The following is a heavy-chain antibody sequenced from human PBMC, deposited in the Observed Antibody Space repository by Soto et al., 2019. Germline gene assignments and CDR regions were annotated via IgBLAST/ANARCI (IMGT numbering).Heavy chain of an antibody. CDR2: IMPIFRTP. Sequence: QVQLEQSGAEVKKPGSSVKVSCKASGGTFSNSAISWVRQAPGQGLEWMGGIMPIFRTPDYAQKVQGRITITADESTSKAYMELSGLRSDDTAVYYCARDKDRLQFGGNYYYMLDVWGQGTTVTVSS. V-gene: IGHV1-69*12. J-gene: IGHJ6*02. CDR1: GGTFSNSA. CDR3: ARDKDRLQFGGNYYYMLDV. D-gene: IGHD1-1*01.